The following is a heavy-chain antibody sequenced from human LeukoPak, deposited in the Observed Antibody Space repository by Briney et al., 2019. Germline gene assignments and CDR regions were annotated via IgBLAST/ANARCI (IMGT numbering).Heavy chain of an antibody. CDR3: ARVLLSYYYDSSGYYIDY. J-gene: IGHJ4*02. CDR2: ISYDGSNK. CDR1: GFTFSSYA. Sequence: PGRSLRLSCAASGFTFSSYAMHWVRQAPGKGLEWVAVISYDGSNKYYADSVKGRFTISRDNSKNTLYLQMNSLRAEDTAVYYCARVLLSYYYDSSGYYIDYWGQGTLVTVSS. D-gene: IGHD3-22*01. V-gene: IGHV3-30*04.